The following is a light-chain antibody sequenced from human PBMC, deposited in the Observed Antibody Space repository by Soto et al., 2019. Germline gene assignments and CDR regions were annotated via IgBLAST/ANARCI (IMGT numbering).Light chain of an antibody. J-gene: IGLJ2*01. CDR1: KLGDKF. CDR3: QAWDSVSDVV. CDR2: QDT. Sequence: SYELTHPPSVSVSPGQTASITCSGDKLGDKFTCWYQQKPGQSPVLLIYQDTRRPSGIPERFSGSNSGNTTTLTISGTQAMDEADYYCQAWDSVSDVVFGGGTKRTVL. V-gene: IGLV3-1*01.